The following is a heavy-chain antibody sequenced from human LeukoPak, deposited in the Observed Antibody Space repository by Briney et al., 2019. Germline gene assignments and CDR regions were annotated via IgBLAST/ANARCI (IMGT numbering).Heavy chain of an antibody. V-gene: IGHV4-34*01. Sequence: ADTLSLICAVYGRPFGLYYWIWVRQPPGKGLEWIVEINNSGSTNYSPSLKSRVTISVDTSKNHFSLKLSSVPAADTAVYYCAGPGAGDLDYWGQGTLVTVSS. D-gene: IGHD3-10*01. CDR1: GRPFGLYY. J-gene: IGHJ4*02. CDR3: AGPGAGDLDY. CDR2: INNSGST.